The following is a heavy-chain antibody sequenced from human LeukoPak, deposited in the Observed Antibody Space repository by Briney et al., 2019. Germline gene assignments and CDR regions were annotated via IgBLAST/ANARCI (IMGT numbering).Heavy chain of an antibody. V-gene: IGHV4-59*01. Sequence: SSETLSLTCTVSGGSISSYYWSWIRQPPGKGLEWIGYIYYSGSTNYNPSLKSRATISVDTSKTHFSLKLSSVTAADTAVYYCARAPSSGIAYYYGMDVWGQGTTVTVSS. CDR2: IYYSGST. CDR1: GGSISSYY. D-gene: IGHD3-10*01. CDR3: ARAPSSGIAYYYGMDV. J-gene: IGHJ6*02.